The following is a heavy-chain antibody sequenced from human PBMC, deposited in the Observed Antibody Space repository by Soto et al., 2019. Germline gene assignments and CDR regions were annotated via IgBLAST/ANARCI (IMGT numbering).Heavy chain of an antibody. CDR2: INHSGST. CDR1: GGSFSGYF. J-gene: IGHJ4*02. D-gene: IGHD3-3*01. CDR3: ARGEWLPRSDY. Sequence: SETLSLTCAVYGGSFSGYFWGWIRQPPGKGLEWIGEINHSGSTNYNPSLKGRVTISIDTSENQFSLKLTSVTAADTAVYYCARGEWLPRSDYWGQGTQVTVSS. V-gene: IGHV4-34*01.